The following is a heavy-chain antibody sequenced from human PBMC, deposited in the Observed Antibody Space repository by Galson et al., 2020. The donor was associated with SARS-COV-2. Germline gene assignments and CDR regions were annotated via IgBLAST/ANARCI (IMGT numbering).Heavy chain of an antibody. CDR2: ISWDGGST. D-gene: IGHD3-22*01. Sequence: GEYLKISCAASGFTFDDYTMHWVRQAPGKGLEWVSLISWDGGSTYYADSVKGRFTISRDNSKNSLYLQMNSLRTEDTALYYCAKAIHYDSGIDYWGQGTLVTVSS. V-gene: IGHV3-43*01. CDR3: AKAIHYDSGIDY. J-gene: IGHJ4*02. CDR1: GFTFDDYT.